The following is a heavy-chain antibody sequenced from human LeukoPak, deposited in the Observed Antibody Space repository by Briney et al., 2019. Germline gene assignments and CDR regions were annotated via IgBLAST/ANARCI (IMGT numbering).Heavy chain of an antibody. CDR2: INIGGTNT. J-gene: IGHJ5*02. CDR3: ATDGAGFDT. Sequence: GGSLRLSCAASGFTFNDYYRSWIRQAPGKGLEWLSYINIGGTNTHYADSVKGRFTISRDNAKKSLYLEMNNLRAEDTAVYYCATDGAGFDTWGQGVLVTFSS. CDR1: GFTFNDYY. V-gene: IGHV3-11*01.